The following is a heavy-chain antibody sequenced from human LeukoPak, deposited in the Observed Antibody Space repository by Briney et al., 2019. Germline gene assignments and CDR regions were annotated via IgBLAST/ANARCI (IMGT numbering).Heavy chain of an antibody. D-gene: IGHD1-1*01. CDR1: GYSISSGYY. J-gene: IGHJ4*02. CDR2: IYHSGSP. Sequence: SETLSLTCTVSGYSISSGYYWGWIRQPPGKGLEWIGSIYHSGSPYYNPSLKSRVTISVDTSKNHFSLKLSSVTAADTAVYYCARGNWNDVVGYYFDYWGQGTLVTASS. V-gene: IGHV4-38-2*02. CDR3: ARGNWNDVVGYYFDY.